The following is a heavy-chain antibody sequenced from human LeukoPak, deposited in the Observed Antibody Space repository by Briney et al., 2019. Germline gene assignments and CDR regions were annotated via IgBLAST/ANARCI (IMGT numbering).Heavy chain of an antibody. D-gene: IGHD4-23*01. CDR1: GGTFSSYA. J-gene: IGHJ4*02. Sequence: SVEVSCKASGGTFSSYAISWVRQAPGQGLEWMGGIIPIFGTANYAQKFQGRVTITADESTSTAYMELSSLRSEDTAVYYCARTPPDAVVTSAYFDYWGQGTLVTVSS. CDR3: ARTPPDAVVTSAYFDY. CDR2: IIPIFGTA. V-gene: IGHV1-69*13.